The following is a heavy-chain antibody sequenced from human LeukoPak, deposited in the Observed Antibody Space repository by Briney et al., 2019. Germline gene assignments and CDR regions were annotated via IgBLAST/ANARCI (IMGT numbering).Heavy chain of an antibody. CDR3: ASFGGSYAQSFDY. V-gene: IGHV1-8*03. Sequence: ASVKVSCKASGYTFTSYDINWVRQATEQGLEWMGWMNPNSGNTGYAQKFQGRVTITADKSTSTAYMELSSLRSEDTAVYYCASFGGSYAQSFDYWGQGTLVTVSS. CDR1: GYTFTSYD. CDR2: MNPNSGNT. D-gene: IGHD3-16*01. J-gene: IGHJ4*02.